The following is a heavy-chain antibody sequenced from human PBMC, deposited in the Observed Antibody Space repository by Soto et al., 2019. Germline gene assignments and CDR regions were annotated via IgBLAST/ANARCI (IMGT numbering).Heavy chain of an antibody. CDR2: IYPGNSDT. J-gene: IGHJ4*02. Sequence: PGESLKISCKGSGYNFANYCIGWVRQMPGKGLEWMGIIYPGNSDTRYSPSFQGQVTISADTSISTAYLEWSSLKASDTAIYYCARHVYYDVLKKPYWGQGTLVTVSS. CDR3: ARHVYYDVLKKPY. CDR1: GYNFANYC. V-gene: IGHV5-51*01. D-gene: IGHD3-9*01.